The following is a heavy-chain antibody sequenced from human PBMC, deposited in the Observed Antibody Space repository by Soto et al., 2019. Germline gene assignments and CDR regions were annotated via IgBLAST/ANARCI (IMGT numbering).Heavy chain of an antibody. CDR3: ARDKIAGYYSYYGMDV. V-gene: IGHV1-3*01. J-gene: IGHJ6*02. D-gene: IGHD3-3*01. Sequence: GASVKVSCKASGYTFASHALHWVRQAPGQRLEWMGWINAGNGNTKYSQEFQGRVTFTRDTAANTAYMELSSLRSEDTALYYCARDKIAGYYSYYGMDVWGQGTTVTVS. CDR1: GYTFASHA. CDR2: INAGNGNT.